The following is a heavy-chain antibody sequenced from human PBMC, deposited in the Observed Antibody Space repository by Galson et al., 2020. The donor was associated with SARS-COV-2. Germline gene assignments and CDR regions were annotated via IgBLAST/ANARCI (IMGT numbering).Heavy chain of an antibody. D-gene: IGHD6-13*01. CDR2: IYYSGST. Sequence: SETLSLTCTVSGGSISSSSYYWGWIRQPPGKGLEWIGSIYYSGSTYYNPSLKSRVTKPVDTSKNQFSLKLSSVTAADTAVYYCARLVVHRAAAGSYYYYGMDVWGQGTTVTVSS. CDR1: GGSISSSSYY. J-gene: IGHJ6*02. CDR3: ARLVVHRAAAGSYYYYGMDV. V-gene: IGHV4-39*01.